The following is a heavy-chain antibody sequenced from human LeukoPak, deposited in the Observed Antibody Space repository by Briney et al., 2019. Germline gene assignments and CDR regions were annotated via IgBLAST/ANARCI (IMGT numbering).Heavy chain of an antibody. D-gene: IGHD2-15*01. Sequence: GSLRLSCVASGFTFSAYGMSWVRQAPGKGLEWVSAISGGGDTTWYADSVKGRFTISRDNSKNTVYLQMSSLRAGEDTAIYYCAKEDVVVVPPAAYYFDYWGQGILVTVSS. CDR3: AKEDVVVVPPAAYYFDY. CDR1: GFTFSAYG. CDR2: ISGGGDTT. V-gene: IGHV3-23*01. J-gene: IGHJ4*02.